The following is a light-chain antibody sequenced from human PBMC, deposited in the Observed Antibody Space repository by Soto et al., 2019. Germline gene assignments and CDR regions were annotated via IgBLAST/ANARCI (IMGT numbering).Light chain of an antibody. Sequence: DIQMAQSPSSLSASVGDRVTITCRASQGIGNYLAWYQQKPGKVPKLVIYAASTLQSRVPSRFSGSGSGTEFTLTISSLQPEDVATYYCQKYDNAPLTFGGGTKVQIK. CDR3: QKYDNAPLT. CDR2: AAS. CDR1: QGIGNY. J-gene: IGKJ4*01. V-gene: IGKV1-27*01.